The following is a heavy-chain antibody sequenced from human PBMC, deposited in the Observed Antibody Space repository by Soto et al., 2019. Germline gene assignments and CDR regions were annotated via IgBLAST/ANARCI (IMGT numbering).Heavy chain of an antibody. CDR3: GRVYRYDQNDY. D-gene: IGHD3-16*02. Sequence: GGSLRLSCAASGFSLINFWMAWVRQTGKGLEWVANINSDGSGKYYVDSVEGRFTISRDNAKNSLYLEMNSLRVEDSAVYYCGRVYRYDQNDYWGQGAQVTVSS. CDR1: GFSLINFW. CDR2: INSDGSGK. V-gene: IGHV3-7*02. J-gene: IGHJ4*02.